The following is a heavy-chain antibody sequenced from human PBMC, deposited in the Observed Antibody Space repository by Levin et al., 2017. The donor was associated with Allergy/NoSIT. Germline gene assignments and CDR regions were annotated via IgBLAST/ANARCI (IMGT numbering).Heavy chain of an antibody. V-gene: IGHV5-10-1*01. J-gene: IGHJ1*01. CDR2: IDPTDSYT. CDR3: ARVEGYGSGSYHFQH. CDR1: GYSFTSYW. Sequence: KFGESLKISCKGSGYSFTSYWLIWVRQMPGKGLEWMGKIDPTDSYTNYSPSLEGHVTISTDNSLSTAYLQWSSLKASDTAMYFCARVEGYGSGSYHFQHWGQGTLVTVSS. D-gene: IGHD3-10*01.